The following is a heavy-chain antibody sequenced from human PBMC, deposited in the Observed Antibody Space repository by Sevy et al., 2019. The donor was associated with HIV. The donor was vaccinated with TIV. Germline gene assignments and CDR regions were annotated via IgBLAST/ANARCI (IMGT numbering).Heavy chain of an antibody. CDR1: GGSISSYY. J-gene: IGHJ5*02. CDR3: ARSIAAAGGRDPNWFDP. D-gene: IGHD6-13*01. CDR2: IYTSGST. V-gene: IGHV4-4*07. Sequence: SETLSLTCTVSGGSISSYYWSWIRQPAGKGLEWIGRIYTSGSTNYNPSLKSRVTMSVDTSKNQFSLKLSSVTAADTAVYYCARSIAAAGGRDPNWFDPWGQGTLVTVSS.